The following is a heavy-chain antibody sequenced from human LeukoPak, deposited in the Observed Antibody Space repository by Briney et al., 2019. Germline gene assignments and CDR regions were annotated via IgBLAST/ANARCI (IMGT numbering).Heavy chain of an antibody. CDR1: GFTFSSYS. D-gene: IGHD3-10*01. CDR2: ISSSRSYI. J-gene: IGHJ4*02. CDR3: ARGGTSGSYPDY. Sequence: PGGSLRLSCAASGFTFSSYSMNWVRQAPGKGLEWVSSISSSRSYIFYADSVKGRFTISRDNAKNSLYLQMNSLRAEDTAVYYCARGGTSGSYPDYWGQGTLVTVSS. V-gene: IGHV3-21*01.